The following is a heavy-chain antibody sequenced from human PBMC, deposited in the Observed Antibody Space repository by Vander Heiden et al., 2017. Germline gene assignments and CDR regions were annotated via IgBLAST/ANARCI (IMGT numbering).Heavy chain of an antibody. Sequence: QVQVVESGGGVVQPGRSLRLSCAASGVTFSSYGMHWVRQGPGKGLEWLAVISYDGSNEYDADSVKGRFSISRDNSKNTLYLQMNSLRVEDTAVYYCAKERAPRVTMIVAGHTPLHYWGQGTLVTVSS. CDR1: GVTFSSYG. CDR3: AKERAPRVTMIVAGHTPLHY. D-gene: IGHD3-22*01. V-gene: IGHV3-30*18. CDR2: ISYDGSNE. J-gene: IGHJ4*02.